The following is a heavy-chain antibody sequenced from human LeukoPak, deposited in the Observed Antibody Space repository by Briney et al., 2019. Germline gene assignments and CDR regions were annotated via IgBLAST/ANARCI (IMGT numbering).Heavy chain of an antibody. V-gene: IGHV3-23*01. D-gene: IGHD6-6*01. Sequence: GGSLRLSCAASGFTFSSYAMSWVRQAPGKGLEWVSAISGSGGSTYYADSVKGRFTISRDNSKNTLYLQMNSLRAEDTAVYYCATKIAARDYYYGMDVWGQGTTVTVSS. J-gene: IGHJ6*02. CDR2: ISGSGGST. CDR1: GFTFSSYA. CDR3: ATKIAARDYYYGMDV.